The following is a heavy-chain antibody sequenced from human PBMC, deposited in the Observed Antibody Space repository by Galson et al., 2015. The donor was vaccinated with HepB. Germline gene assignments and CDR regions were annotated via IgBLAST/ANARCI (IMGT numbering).Heavy chain of an antibody. CDR3: ARDLRIVVVPAAYYYYYYGMDV. V-gene: IGHV1-3*01. D-gene: IGHD2-2*01. Sequence: SVKVSCKASGYTFTSYAMHWVRQAPGQRLEWMGWINAGNGNTKYSQKFQGRVTITRDTSASTAYMELSSLRSEDTAVYYCARDLRIVVVPAAYYYYYYGMDVWGQGTTVTVSS. CDR1: GYTFTSYA. J-gene: IGHJ6*02. CDR2: INAGNGNT.